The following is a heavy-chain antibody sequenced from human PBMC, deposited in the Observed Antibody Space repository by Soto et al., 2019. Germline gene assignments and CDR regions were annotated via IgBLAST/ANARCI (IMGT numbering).Heavy chain of an antibody. V-gene: IGHV3-48*01. D-gene: IGHD2-15*01. CDR1: GFKISSSS. Sequence: EVQLVESGGGLVQPGGSLRLSCAAFGFKISSSSMNWVRQAPGRGLEWVAYISDSGSNTLYADSVKGRFTVSRDTAKNSLYLQMNSLRAEDTAVYYCARGPEIGYWGGMDVWGQGTTVTVSS. CDR2: ISDSGSNT. CDR3: ARGPEIGYWGGMDV. J-gene: IGHJ6*02.